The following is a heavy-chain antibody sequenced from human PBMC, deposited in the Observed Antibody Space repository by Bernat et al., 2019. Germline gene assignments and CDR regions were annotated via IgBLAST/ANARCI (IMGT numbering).Heavy chain of an antibody. J-gene: IGHJ4*02. CDR1: GFTFSSYS. D-gene: IGHD6-19*01. CDR2: ISSSSSTI. CDR3: AQGGYSSGWPFDY. Sequence: DVQLVESGGGLVQPGGSLRLSCAASGFTFSSYSMNWVRQAPGKGLEWVSYISSSSSTIYYADSVKGRFTISRDNAKNSLYLQMNSLRAEDTAVYYCAQGGYSSGWPFDYWGQGTLVTVSS. V-gene: IGHV3-48*01.